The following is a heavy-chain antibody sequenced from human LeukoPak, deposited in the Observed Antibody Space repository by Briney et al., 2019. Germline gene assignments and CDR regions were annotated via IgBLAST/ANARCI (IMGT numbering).Heavy chain of an antibody. CDR3: ARVPYSSNFDF. Sequence: GASVKVSCKASGYTFTASYIHWVRQAPGQGLEWMGWINPNSGDTNYAQKFQGRVTMTTDTSINTAYMDLRSLRSDDTPVYYCARVPYSSNFDFWGQGSLVTVSS. CDR1: GYTFTASY. D-gene: IGHD2-2*01. J-gene: IGHJ4*02. V-gene: IGHV1-2*02. CDR2: INPNSGDT.